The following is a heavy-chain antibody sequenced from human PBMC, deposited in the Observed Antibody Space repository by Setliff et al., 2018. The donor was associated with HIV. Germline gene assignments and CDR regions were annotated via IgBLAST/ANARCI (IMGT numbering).Heavy chain of an antibody. Sequence: SETLSLTCAVYGGSFSGYNWSWIRQPPGKGLEWIGEINQSGGINYNPSLKSRVTISVDTSKNQFSLKLSSVTAADTAVYYCARQDYYYDSSGYYRWWEPFSWYFDLWGRGTLVTVSS. D-gene: IGHD3-22*01. CDR2: INQSGGI. CDR3: ARQDYYYDSSGYYRWWEPFSWYFDL. J-gene: IGHJ2*01. CDR1: GGSFSGYN. V-gene: IGHV4-34*01.